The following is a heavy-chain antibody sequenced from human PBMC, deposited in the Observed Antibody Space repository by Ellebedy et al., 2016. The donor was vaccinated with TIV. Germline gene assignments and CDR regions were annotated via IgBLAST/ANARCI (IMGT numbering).Heavy chain of an antibody. CDR2: ISSTGTTI. V-gene: IGHV3-48*04. J-gene: IGHJ3*02. Sequence: PGGSLRLSCAASGFTFSNNSINWVRQAPGKGLEWVSYISSTGTTIYYADSVKGRFTISRDNAKISLYLQMNSLTAEDTAVYYCASGAYDIWGQGTMVTVSS. CDR1: GFTFSNNS. CDR3: ASGAYDI.